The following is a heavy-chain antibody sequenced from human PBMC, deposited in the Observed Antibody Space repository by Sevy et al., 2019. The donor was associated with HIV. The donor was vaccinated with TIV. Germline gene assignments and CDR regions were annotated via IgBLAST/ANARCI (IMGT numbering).Heavy chain of an antibody. J-gene: IGHJ4*02. CDR1: GYTFTSYG. CDR2: ISAYNGNT. Sequence: ASVKVSCKASGYTFTSYGISWVRQAPGQGLEWMGWISAYNGNTNYAQKLQGRVTMTTDTSTSTAYMGLRSLRSDDTAVYYCARDVGIAVAGTVDYWGQGTLVTVSS. CDR3: ARDVGIAVAGTVDY. V-gene: IGHV1-18*01. D-gene: IGHD6-19*01.